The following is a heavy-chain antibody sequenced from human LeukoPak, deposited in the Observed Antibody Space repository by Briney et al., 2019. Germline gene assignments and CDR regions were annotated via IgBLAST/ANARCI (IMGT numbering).Heavy chain of an antibody. CDR3: ARIKVVPAAISHFDY. V-gene: IGHV4-4*07. Sequence: PSETLSLTCTVSGGSISTYYWTWIRQPAGKGLEWIGRIYSGGSTNYNPSPKRRVTLSIDTSTSQSSLKFASVSAADTAVYYCARIKVVPAAISHFDYWGQGILVTVSS. J-gene: IGHJ4*02. D-gene: IGHD2-2*02. CDR2: IYSGGST. CDR1: GGSISTYY.